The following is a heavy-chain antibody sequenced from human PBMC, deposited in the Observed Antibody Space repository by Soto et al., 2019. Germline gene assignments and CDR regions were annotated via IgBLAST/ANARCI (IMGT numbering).Heavy chain of an antibody. CDR1: GYTLNSYG. CDR3: ASSGCSSTSCYIYYYGMDV. CDR2: ISAYNGNT. J-gene: IGHJ6*02. Sequence: ASVKVCCKASGYTLNSYGISWVRQEHRQGLEWMGWISAYNGNTNYAQKLQGRVTMTTDTSTSTAYMELRSLRSDDTAVYYCASSGCSSTSCYIYYYGMDVWGQGTTVTVSS. V-gene: IGHV1-18*01. D-gene: IGHD2-2*02.